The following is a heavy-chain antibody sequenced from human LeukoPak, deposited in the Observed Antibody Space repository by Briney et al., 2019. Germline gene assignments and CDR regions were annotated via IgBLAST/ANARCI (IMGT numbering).Heavy chain of an antibody. CDR1: GFTFSSYA. J-gene: IGHJ4*02. Sequence: PGRSLRLSCAASGFTFSSYAMHWVRQAPGKGLEWVAVISYDGSNKYYADSVKGRFTISRDNSKNTLYLQMNSLRAEDTAVYYCAKDPDSSGYYSYFDYWGQGTLVTVSS. CDR3: AKDPDSSGYYSYFDY. CDR2: ISYDGSNK. D-gene: IGHD3-22*01. V-gene: IGHV3-30-3*01.